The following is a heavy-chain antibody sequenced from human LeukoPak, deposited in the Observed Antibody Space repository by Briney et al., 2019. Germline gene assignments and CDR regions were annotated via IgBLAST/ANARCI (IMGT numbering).Heavy chain of an antibody. D-gene: IGHD6-13*01. J-gene: IGHJ4*02. CDR3: ARDLRNRIAAAGYFDY. V-gene: IGHV1-3*01. CDR1: GYTFTTYA. CDR2: INAGNGNT. Sequence: ASVKVSCKASGYTFTTYAMHWVRQAPGQRLEWMGWINAGNGNTKYSQKFQGRVTITRDTSASTAYMELSSLRSEDTAVYYCARDLRNRIAAAGYFDYGGQGALVTVSA.